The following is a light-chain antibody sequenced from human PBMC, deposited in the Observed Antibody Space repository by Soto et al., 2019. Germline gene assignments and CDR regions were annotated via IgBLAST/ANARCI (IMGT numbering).Light chain of an antibody. CDR2: CAS. CDR3: QQYDSLPRT. CDR1: QSFTSSY. V-gene: IGKV3-20*01. Sequence: EIALTQSPGTLSFSPGERATLSCRATQSFTSSYLAWFQQKPGQAPRLLIYCASTRATGIPDRFSGSGSGTDFTLTISSLQPEDFAVYFCQQYDSLPRTFGQGTKL. J-gene: IGKJ2*02.